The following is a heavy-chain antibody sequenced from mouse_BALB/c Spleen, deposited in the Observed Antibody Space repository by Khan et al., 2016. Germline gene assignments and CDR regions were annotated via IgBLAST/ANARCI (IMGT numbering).Heavy chain of an antibody. V-gene: IGHV1-69*02. CDR1: GYTFTIYW. CDR3: TRVPPRYGSSYWYFDV. Sequence: QVQLQQPGAELVRPGASVKLSCKASGYTFTIYWINWVKQRPGQGLEWIGNIYPSDSYTNYNQKFKDKATLTVDKSSRTAYMQLSSPTSEDSAVYYCTRVPPRYGSSYWYFDVWGAGTTVTVSS. J-gene: IGHJ1*01. D-gene: IGHD1-1*01. CDR2: IYPSDSYT.